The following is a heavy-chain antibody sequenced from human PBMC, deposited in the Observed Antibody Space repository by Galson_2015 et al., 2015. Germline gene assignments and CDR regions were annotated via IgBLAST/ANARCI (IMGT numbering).Heavy chain of an antibody. Sequence: SLRLSCAASGFTFSSYSMNWVRQAPGKGLEWVSYISSSSSTIYYADSVKGRFTIPRDNAKNSLYLQMNSLRDEDTAVYYCATLITLWFGDQSNFDYWGQGTLVTVSS. V-gene: IGHV3-48*02. CDR2: ISSSSSTI. D-gene: IGHD3-10*01. J-gene: IGHJ4*02. CDR3: ATLITLWFGDQSNFDY. CDR1: GFTFSSYS.